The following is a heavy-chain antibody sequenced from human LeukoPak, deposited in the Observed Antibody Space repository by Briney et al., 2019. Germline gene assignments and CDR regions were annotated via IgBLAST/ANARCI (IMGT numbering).Heavy chain of an antibody. V-gene: IGHV1-2*02. J-gene: IGHJ4*02. Sequence: ASVTVSCKASGYTFTSYDINWVRQATGQGLEWMGWINPNSGGTNYAQKFQGRVTMTRDTSISTAYMELSGLRSDDTAVYYCAAGFMITFGGVPFDYWGQGTLVTVSS. CDR1: GYTFTSYD. CDR2: INPNSGGT. D-gene: IGHD3-16*01. CDR3: AAGFMITFGGVPFDY.